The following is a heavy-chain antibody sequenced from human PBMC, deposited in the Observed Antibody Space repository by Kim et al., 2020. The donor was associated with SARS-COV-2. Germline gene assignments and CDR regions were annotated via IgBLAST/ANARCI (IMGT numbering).Heavy chain of an antibody. J-gene: IGHJ3*02. D-gene: IGHD3-22*01. V-gene: IGHV1-69*01. CDR3: ARDSTMIAGAFDI. Sequence: AQKFQGRVTITADESTSTAYMELSSLRSEDTAVYYCARDSTMIAGAFDIWGQGTMVTVSS.